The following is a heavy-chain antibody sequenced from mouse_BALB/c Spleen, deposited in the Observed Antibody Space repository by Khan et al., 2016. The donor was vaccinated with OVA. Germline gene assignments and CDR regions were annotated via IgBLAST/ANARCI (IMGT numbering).Heavy chain of an antibody. V-gene: IGHV5-6*01. CDR3: TRLAYYYESEGFAY. D-gene: IGHD1-1*01. Sequence: VQLKESGGDLVKPGGSLKLSCAASGFTFSTYGMSWVRQTPDKRLEWVATVSTGGSYTYYPDSVKGRFTISRDNAKNTLYLQMSGLKSEDTAMFYCTRLAYYYESEGFAYWGQGTLVTVSA. CDR2: VSTGGSYT. J-gene: IGHJ3*01. CDR1: GFTFSTYG.